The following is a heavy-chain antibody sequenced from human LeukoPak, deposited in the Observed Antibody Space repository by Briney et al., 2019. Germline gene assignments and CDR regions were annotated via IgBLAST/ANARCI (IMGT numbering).Heavy chain of an antibody. D-gene: IGHD3-16*01. CDR1: GGSISSYY. CDR2: ICYSGST. V-gene: IGHV4-59*01. CDR3: ARTYPVYYGMDV. Sequence: SETLSLTCTVSGGSISSYYWSWIRQPPGKGLEWIGYICYSGSTNYNPSLKSRVTISVDTSKNQFSLKLSSVTAADTAVYYCARTYPVYYGMDVWGQGTTVTVSS. J-gene: IGHJ6*02.